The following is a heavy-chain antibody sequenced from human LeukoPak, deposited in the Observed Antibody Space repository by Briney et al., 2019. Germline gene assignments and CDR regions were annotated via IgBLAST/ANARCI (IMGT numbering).Heavy chain of an antibody. CDR1: GFTFSSYW. Sequence: GGSLRLSCAASGFTFSSYWMSWVRQAPGKGLEWVANIKQDGSEKYYVDSVKGRFTISRDNAKNSLYLQMNSLRAEDTAVYYCARFDCSSTSCYYYYGMDVWGQGTTVTVSS. CDR2: IKQDGSEK. D-gene: IGHD2-2*01. J-gene: IGHJ6*02. V-gene: IGHV3-7*05. CDR3: ARFDCSSTSCYYYYGMDV.